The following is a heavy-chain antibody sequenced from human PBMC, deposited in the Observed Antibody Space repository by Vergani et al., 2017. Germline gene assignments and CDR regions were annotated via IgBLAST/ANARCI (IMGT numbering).Heavy chain of an antibody. V-gene: IGHV4-59*01. CDR2: IYYSGST. J-gene: IGHJ6*02. D-gene: IGHD6-19*01. CDR1: GGSISSYY. Sequence: QVQLQESGPGLVKPSETLSLTCTVSGGSISSYYWSWIRQPPGKGLEWIGYIYYSGSTNYNPSLKSRVTISVDTSKNQLSLKLSSVTAADTAVYYCARAGDSSGWYGYYYYGMDVWGQGTTVTVSS. CDR3: ARAGDSSGWYGYYYYGMDV.